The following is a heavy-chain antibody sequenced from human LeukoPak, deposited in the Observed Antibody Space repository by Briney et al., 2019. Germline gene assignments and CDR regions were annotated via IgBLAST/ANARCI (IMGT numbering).Heavy chain of an antibody. V-gene: IGHV4-39*02. CDR1: GGSITTTNYY. Sequence: SETLSLTCTVSGGSITTTNYYWAWILQPPGEGLQWIGSVYYRGNTYSNPSLESRITMSVDTSKNQFSLRLTSVTAADTALYYCARDTVPPRNATEQKTGTYYWGLGTLVTVSS. D-gene: IGHD7-27*01. CDR2: VYYRGNT. CDR3: ARDTVPPRNATEQKTGTYY. J-gene: IGHJ4*01.